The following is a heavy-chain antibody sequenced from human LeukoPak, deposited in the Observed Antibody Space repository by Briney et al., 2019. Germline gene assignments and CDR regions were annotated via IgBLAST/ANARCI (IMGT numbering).Heavy chain of an antibody. V-gene: IGHV3-33*01. CDR1: GFTFSSYG. Sequence: PGGSLRLSCAASGFTFSSYGMHWVRQAPGKGLEWVAVIWYDGSNKYYADSVKGRFTISGDNSKNTLYLQMNSLRAEDTAVYYCAREADIVVVPAAMSHWGQGTLVTVSS. CDR3: AREADIVVVPAAMSH. CDR2: IWYDGSNK. J-gene: IGHJ4*02. D-gene: IGHD2-2*01.